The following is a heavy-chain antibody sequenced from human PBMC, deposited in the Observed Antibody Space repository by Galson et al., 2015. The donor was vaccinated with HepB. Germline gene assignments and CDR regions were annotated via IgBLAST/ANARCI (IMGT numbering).Heavy chain of an antibody. CDR3: ARDRRVRGVIDPFVY. CDR1: GFTFSRYA. CDR2: IKQDGSEK. J-gene: IGHJ4*02. D-gene: IGHD3-10*01. V-gene: IGHV3-7*01. Sequence: SLRLSCAASGFTFSRYAMTWARQAPGKGLEWVANIKQDGSEKYYADSVKGRFTISRDNSKNTLYLQMNSLRAEDTAVYYCARDRRVRGVIDPFVYWGQGTLVTVSS.